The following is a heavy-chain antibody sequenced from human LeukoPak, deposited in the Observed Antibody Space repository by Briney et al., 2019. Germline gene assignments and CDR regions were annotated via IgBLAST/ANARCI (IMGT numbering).Heavy chain of an antibody. Sequence: SSETLSLTCTVSGGSISSYYWSWIRQPPGKGLEWIGYIYSSGSTNYDPSLKSRITISVDTSKNQFSLKLSSVTAADTAVYYCARFAYCGGHCWYYFDYWGQGSLVTVSS. J-gene: IGHJ4*02. CDR2: IYSSGST. D-gene: IGHD2-21*02. CDR3: ARFAYCGGHCWYYFDY. V-gene: IGHV4-59*01. CDR1: GGSISSYY.